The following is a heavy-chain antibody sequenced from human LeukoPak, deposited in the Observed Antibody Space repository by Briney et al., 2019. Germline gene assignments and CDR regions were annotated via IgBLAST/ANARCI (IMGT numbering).Heavy chain of an antibody. D-gene: IGHD3-3*02. CDR3: ARLRRSRLAEFDY. V-gene: IGHV4-39*07. Sequence: ASETLSLTCTVSGGSISSSSYCWGWIRQPPGKGLKWIGSISHSGSTYYNPSLKSRVTISVDTSKNQFSLKLSSLTAADTAVYYCARLRRSRLAEFDYWGQGTLVTVSS. CDR2: ISHSGST. J-gene: IGHJ4*02. CDR1: GGSISSSSYC.